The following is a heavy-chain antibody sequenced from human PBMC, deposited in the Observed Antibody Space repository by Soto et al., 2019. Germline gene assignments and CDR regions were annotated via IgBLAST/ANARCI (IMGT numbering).Heavy chain of an antibody. V-gene: IGHV3-23*01. CDR2: ISGSGGST. J-gene: IGHJ5*02. CDR3: AKDRQQWLVRGWFDP. D-gene: IGHD6-19*01. CDR1: GFTFSSYA. Sequence: EVQLLESGGGLVQPGGSLRLSCAASGFTFSSYAMSWVRQAPGKGLEWVAAISGSGGSTYYADSVKGRFTISRDNSKNTLYLQMNSLRAEDTAVYYCAKDRQQWLVRGWFDPWGQETLVTVSS.